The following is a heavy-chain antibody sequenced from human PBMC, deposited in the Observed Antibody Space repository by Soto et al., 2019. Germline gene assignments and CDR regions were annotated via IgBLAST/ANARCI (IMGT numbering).Heavy chain of an antibody. V-gene: IGHV3-72*01. Sequence: GGSLRLSCAVSGFTFSDHYTDWVRQAPGKGLEWVGRTRNKDHSYTTEYAASVKGRFTISRDDSKNSLHLQMNSLKTEDTAVYYCVRSWLSGLGGMDVWGRGTTVTVSS. CDR2: TRNKDHSYTT. D-gene: IGHD3-22*01. CDR1: GFTFSDHY. J-gene: IGHJ6*02. CDR3: VRSWLSGLGGMDV.